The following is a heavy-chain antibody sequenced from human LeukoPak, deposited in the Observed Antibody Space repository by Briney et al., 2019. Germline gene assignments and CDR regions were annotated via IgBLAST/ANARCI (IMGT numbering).Heavy chain of an antibody. D-gene: IGHD3/OR15-3a*01. Sequence: GGSLRLSCAASGFTFSTYTMNWVRQAPGKGLEWVSSISSSSSYIAYSDSVKGRFTISRDNAENSLYLQMNSLRAEDTAVFYCARGHWTDFWGQRTLLIVSS. CDR3: ARGHWTDF. J-gene: IGHJ4*02. CDR2: ISSSSSYI. V-gene: IGHV3-21*01. CDR1: GFTFSTYT.